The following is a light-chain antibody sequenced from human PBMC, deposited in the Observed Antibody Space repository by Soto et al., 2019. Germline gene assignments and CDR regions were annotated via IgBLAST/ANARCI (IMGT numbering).Light chain of an antibody. CDR1: SSDVGSYNL. V-gene: IGLV2-14*02. CDR2: EGS. J-gene: IGLJ3*02. CDR3: SSYTSSSTWV. Sequence: QSALTQPACVSGSPGQSITISCTGTSSDVGSYNLVSWYQQHPGKAPKLMIYEGSKRPSGVSNRFSGSKSGKTAALTISGLQAEDKADYYCSSYTSSSTWVFGGGTKVTVL.